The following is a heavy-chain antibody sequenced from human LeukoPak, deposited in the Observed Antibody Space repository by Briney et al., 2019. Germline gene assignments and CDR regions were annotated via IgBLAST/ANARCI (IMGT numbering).Heavy chain of an antibody. CDR3: ARGDQDYFDY. CDR2: IYHSGST. V-gene: IGHV4-30-2*01. Sequence: SETLSLTCTVSGGSISSGGYYWSWIRQPPGKGLEWIGYIYHSGSTYYNPSLKSRVTISVDTSKNQFSLKLSSVTAADTAVYYCARGDQDYFDYWGQGTLVTVSS. CDR1: GGSISSGGYY. J-gene: IGHJ4*02.